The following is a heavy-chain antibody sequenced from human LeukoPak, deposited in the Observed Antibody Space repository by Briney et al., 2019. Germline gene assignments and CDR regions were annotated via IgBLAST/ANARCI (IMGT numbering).Heavy chain of an antibody. CDR3: AKDLYGDYGGIDY. CDR2: IRGNSGST. CDR1: GFTFSSYA. Sequence: GGSLRLSCAASGFTFSSYAMSWVRQAPGKGLEWVSVIRGNSGSTYYADSVKGQFTISRDNSKNTLYLQMNSLRAEDTAIYYCAKDLYGDYGGIDYWGQGTLVTVSS. J-gene: IGHJ4*02. V-gene: IGHV3-23*01. D-gene: IGHD4-17*01.